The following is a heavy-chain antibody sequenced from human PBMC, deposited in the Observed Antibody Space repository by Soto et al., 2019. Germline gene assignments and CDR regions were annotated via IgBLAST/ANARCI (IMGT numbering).Heavy chain of an antibody. Sequence: GESLKISCKGSGYSFTSYWISWVRQMPGKGLEWMGRIDPSDSYTNYSPSFQGHVTISADKSISTAYLQWSSLKASDTAMYYCARHPVYSSSSGAWRGYYYYGMGVWGQGTTVTVSS. CDR2: IDPSDSYT. CDR1: GYSFTSYW. J-gene: IGHJ6*02. D-gene: IGHD6-6*01. CDR3: ARHPVYSSSSGAWRGYYYYGMGV. V-gene: IGHV5-10-1*01.